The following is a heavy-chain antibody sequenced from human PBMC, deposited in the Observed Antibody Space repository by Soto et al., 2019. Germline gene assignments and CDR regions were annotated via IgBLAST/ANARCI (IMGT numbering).Heavy chain of an antibody. CDR1: GDSIGTTHSY. Sequence: LSLTCTVSGDSIGTTHSYWAWIRQSPGKGLEWIGNIHYSGSTYYMPSLRSRVTLSVDTSKNQFSLRLTSVTAEDTAVYYCARHEGNGNVWPLESWGQGILGTVSS. D-gene: IGHD2-8*01. J-gene: IGHJ4*02. V-gene: IGHV4-39*01. CDR2: IHYSGST. CDR3: ARHEGNGNVWPLES.